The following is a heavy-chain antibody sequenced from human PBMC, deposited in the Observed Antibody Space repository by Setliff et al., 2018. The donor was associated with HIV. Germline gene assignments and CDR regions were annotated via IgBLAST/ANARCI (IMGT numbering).Heavy chain of an antibody. V-gene: IGHV3-23*01. J-gene: IGHJ4*02. CDR3: AKPTYYYDDSGYSGGDY. CDR1: GFTFSAYA. Sequence: GGSLRLSCAASGFTFSAYAMSWVRQAPGKGLEWVSDISGIGSSTYYADSVKGRFTISRDNSKNTLYLQMNSLRAEDTAVYYCAKPTYYYDDSGYSGGDYWGQGTLVTVSS. D-gene: IGHD3-22*01. CDR2: ISGIGSST.